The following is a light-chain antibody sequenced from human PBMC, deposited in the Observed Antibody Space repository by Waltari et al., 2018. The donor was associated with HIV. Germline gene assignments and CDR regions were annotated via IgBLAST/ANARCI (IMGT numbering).Light chain of an antibody. CDR1: SSNIGNNY. J-gene: IGLJ2*01. V-gene: IGLV1-51*02. CDR3: GTWDSSLSAGV. Sequence: QSVLTPPPSVSAAPGQQVNISCSGSSSNIGNNYVSWYQHLPATAPKLLIAENYKRPSGIHDRFSGSKSGTSATLGITGLQPGDEADYYCGTWDSSLSAGVFGGGTKLTVL. CDR2: ENY.